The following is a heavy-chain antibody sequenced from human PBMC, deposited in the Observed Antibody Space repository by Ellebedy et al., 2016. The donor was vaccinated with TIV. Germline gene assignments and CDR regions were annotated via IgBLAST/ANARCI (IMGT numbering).Heavy chain of an antibody. Sequence: GESLKISXAASGFTFSRCGMHWVRQAPGKGLEWVASIWYDGSSKYYGDSVKGRFSISRDNSKNTLYLQMNSLRVEDTAVYYCARDPSLDWNLDYWGQGTLVTVSS. D-gene: IGHD1-1*01. J-gene: IGHJ4*02. CDR1: GFTFSRCG. CDR3: ARDPSLDWNLDY. V-gene: IGHV3-33*01. CDR2: IWYDGSSK.